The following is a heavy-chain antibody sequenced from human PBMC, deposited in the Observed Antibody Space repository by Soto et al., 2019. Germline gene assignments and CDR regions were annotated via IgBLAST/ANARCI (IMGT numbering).Heavy chain of an antibody. V-gene: IGHV4-59*08. J-gene: IGHJ4*02. CDR2: IFYFGST. CDR3: ARHSPDFDWLSQFDY. Sequence: SETLSLTCTVSGDSISSYSWSWIRQPPGKGLEWIGNIFYFGSTNYNPSLKSRVTLSIDTSKNQLSLKLSSVTAADTAVYYCARHSPDFDWLSQFDYWGQGTLVTVSS. CDR1: GDSISSYS. D-gene: IGHD3-9*01.